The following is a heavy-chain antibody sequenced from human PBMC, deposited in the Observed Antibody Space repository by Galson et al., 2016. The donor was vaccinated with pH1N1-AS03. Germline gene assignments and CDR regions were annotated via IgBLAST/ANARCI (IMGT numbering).Heavy chain of an antibody. D-gene: IGHD3-3*01. CDR2: ISAYYGDT. CDR1: GYTFTTYG. Sequence: PVKVSCKASGYTFTTYGISWVRQAPGQGLEWMGWISAYYGDTHFAHKFQERVTLTRDTSTATAYMELRNLRSDDTAVYYCVRESEISGVVFFNYWGQGTLVTVPS. CDR3: VRESEISGVVFFNY. V-gene: IGHV1-18*01. J-gene: IGHJ4*02.